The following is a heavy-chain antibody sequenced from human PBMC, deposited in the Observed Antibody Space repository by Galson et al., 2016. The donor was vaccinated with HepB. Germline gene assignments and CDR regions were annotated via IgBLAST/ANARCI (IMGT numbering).Heavy chain of an antibody. V-gene: IGHV3-33*01. Sequence: SLRLSCAASGFSLGTYGMNWVRQTPGKGLEWVAFTLYDGSIDYYADSVQGRFSISRDKSKNTLYLEMNSLRAEDTAVYYCARGGPFSTSWYLDFWGQGTLLTVSS. CDR2: TLYDGSID. J-gene: IGHJ4*02. D-gene: IGHD6-13*01. CDR3: ARGGPFSTSWYLDF. CDR1: GFSLGTYG.